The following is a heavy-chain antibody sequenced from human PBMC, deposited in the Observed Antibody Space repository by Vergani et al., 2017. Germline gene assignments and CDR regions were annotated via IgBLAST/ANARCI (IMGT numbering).Heavy chain of an antibody. CDR2: IYSGGST. V-gene: IGHV3-53*01. Sequence: EVQLVESGGGLIQPGGSLRLSCAASGFTVSSNYMSWVRQAPGKGLEWVSVIYSGGSTYYADSVKGRFTISRDNSKNTLYLPMNSLRAEDTAVYYCASYSSGYAFDIWGQGTMVTVSS. J-gene: IGHJ3*02. D-gene: IGHD3-22*01. CDR3: ASYSSGYAFDI. CDR1: GFTVSSNY.